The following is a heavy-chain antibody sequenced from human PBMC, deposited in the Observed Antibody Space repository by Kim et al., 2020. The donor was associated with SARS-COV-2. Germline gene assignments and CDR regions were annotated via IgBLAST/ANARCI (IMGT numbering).Heavy chain of an antibody. Sequence: GGSLRLSCAASGFIFSNYGMHWVRQAPGKGLEWVAVICYDEKSVYYADSVRGRFTISRDNSKNTVYLQMNSLRAEDTAVYYCARALCYSTADAFDIWGQGTMVTVST. J-gene: IGHJ3*02. V-gene: IGHV3-33*01. D-gene: IGHD2-2*01. CDR3: ARALCYSTADAFDI. CDR2: ICYDEKSV. CDR1: GFIFSNYG.